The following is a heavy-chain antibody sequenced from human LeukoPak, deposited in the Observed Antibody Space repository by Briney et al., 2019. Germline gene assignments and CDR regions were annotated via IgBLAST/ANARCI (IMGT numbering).Heavy chain of an antibody. Sequence: GGSLRLSCAASGFTFSSYGMHWVRQAPGKGLEWVAFIRYDGSNKYYADSVKGRFTISRDNSKNTLYLQMNSLRAEDTAVYYCAKAREYRQLVFYYYYMDVWGKGTTVTISS. D-gene: IGHD6-13*01. V-gene: IGHV3-30*02. CDR1: GFTFSSYG. CDR3: AKAREYRQLVFYYYYMDV. J-gene: IGHJ6*03. CDR2: IRYDGSNK.